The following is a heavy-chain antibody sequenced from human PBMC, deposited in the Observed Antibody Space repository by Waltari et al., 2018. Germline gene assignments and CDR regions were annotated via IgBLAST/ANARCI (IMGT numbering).Heavy chain of an antibody. Sequence: SYAISWVRQAPGQGLEWMGGIIPIVGTANYAQKFQGSVTSTTDESTSTAYMELSSLISEDTAVYYCASGIRYFDWLEVMDFDYWGQVTLVTVSS. CDR1: SYA. CDR2: IIPIVGTA. CDR3: ASGIRYFDWLEVMDFDY. V-gene: IGHV1-69*05. D-gene: IGHD3-9*01. J-gene: IGHJ4*02.